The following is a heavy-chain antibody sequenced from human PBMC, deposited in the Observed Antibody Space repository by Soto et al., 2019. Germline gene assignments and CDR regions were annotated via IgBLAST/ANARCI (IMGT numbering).Heavy chain of an antibody. V-gene: IGHV1-69*02. CDR3: ATLSSFGTPEYYFDY. J-gene: IGHJ4*02. CDR2: IIPILGIA. Sequence: SVKVSCKASGGTFSSYTISWVRQAPGQGLEWMGRIIPILGIANYAQKFQGRVTITADKSTSTAYMELSSLRSEDTAVYYCATLSSFGTPEYYFDYWGQGTLVTVSS. D-gene: IGHD3-10*01. CDR1: GGTFSSYT.